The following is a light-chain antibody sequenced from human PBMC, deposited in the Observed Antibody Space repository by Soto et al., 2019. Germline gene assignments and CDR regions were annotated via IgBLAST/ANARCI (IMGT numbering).Light chain of an antibody. CDR2: GAS. J-gene: IGKJ4*01. Sequence: EIVVTQSPATLSLYTGERVTLSCRASQDIRSSLAWYQQKPGQAPRLLIYGASIRATGVPATFSGSGSGTEFTLSISSLQSEHLGVYYCQQDSSWPLTFGGGTKVDIK. CDR3: QQDSSWPLT. V-gene: IGKV3-15*01. CDR1: QDIRSS.